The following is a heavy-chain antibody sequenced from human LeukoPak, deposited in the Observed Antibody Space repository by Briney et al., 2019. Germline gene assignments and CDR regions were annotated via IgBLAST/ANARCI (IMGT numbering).Heavy chain of an antibody. D-gene: IGHD6-13*01. CDR3: AKGYSSSWYYRYFDY. V-gene: IGHV3-30*18. Sequence: GRSLRLSCAASGFTFSSYGMHWVRQAPGKGLEWVAVISYDGSNKYYADSVKGRFTISRDNSKNTLYLQMNSLRAEGTAVYYCAKGYSSSWYYRYFDYWGQGTLVTVSS. CDR2: ISYDGSNK. CDR1: GFTFSSYG. J-gene: IGHJ4*02.